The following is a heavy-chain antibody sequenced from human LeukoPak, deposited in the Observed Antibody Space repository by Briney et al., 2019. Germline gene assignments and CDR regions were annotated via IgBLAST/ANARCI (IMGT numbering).Heavy chain of an antibody. CDR2: NSGSGGRT. J-gene: IGHJ4*02. CDR3: AKSLEWLGIIDY. CDR1: GFTFSSYA. D-gene: IGHD3-3*01. V-gene: IGHV3-23*01. Sequence: GGSLRLSCAASGFTFSSYAMSWVRQAPGKGLEWVSANSGSGGRTYYADSVKGRFTISRDNSKNTLYLQMNSLRAEDTAVYYCAKSLEWLGIIDYWGQGTLVTVSS.